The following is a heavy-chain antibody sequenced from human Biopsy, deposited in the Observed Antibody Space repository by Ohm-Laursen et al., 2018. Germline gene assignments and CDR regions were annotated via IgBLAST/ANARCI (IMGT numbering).Heavy chain of an antibody. CDR1: GYAFHTYY. J-gene: IGHJ4*02. CDR3: ARPRGTATAIADGLDY. Sequence: ASVKVSCKASGYAFHTYYMHWVRQAPGQGLEWLGYINPSGRYTRNAQSFQGRVTMTRDTSTSTVYMELSGPTSDDTAVYYCARPRGTATAIADGLDYWGQGTLVTVSS. CDR2: INPSGRYT. V-gene: IGHV1-46*02. D-gene: IGHD2-21*02.